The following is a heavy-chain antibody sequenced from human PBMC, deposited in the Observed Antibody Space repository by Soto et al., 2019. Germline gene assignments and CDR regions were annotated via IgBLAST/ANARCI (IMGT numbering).Heavy chain of an antibody. CDR3: AGGFGHNYDSSGYYYGYFQH. CDR1: GYTFTSYG. D-gene: IGHD3-22*01. Sequence: QVQLVQSGAEVKKPGASVKVSCKASGYTFTSYGISWVRQAPGQGLEWMGWISAYNGNTNYAQKVQGRVTMTTDTSRSTAYMELRSLRSDGTAVYYCAGGFGHNYDSSGYYYGYFQHWGQGTLVTVTS. J-gene: IGHJ1*01. CDR2: ISAYNGNT. V-gene: IGHV1-18*04.